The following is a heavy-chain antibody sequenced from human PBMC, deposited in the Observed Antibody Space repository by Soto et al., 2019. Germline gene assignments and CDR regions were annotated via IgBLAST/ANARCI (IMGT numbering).Heavy chain of an antibody. D-gene: IGHD6-13*01. J-gene: IGHJ6*02. CDR3: ERRITAAKGPVYGMDV. CDR2: IDSDGSST. V-gene: IGHV3-74*01. Sequence: EVQLVESGGGLVQPGGSLRLSCAASGFTFSDYWMHWVRQAPGKGLMWVSRIDSDGSSTNYADSVKGRLTISRDNAKNTLYLQMNSLRAEDTAVYYCERRITAAKGPVYGMDVWGQGTTVTVSS. CDR1: GFTFSDYW.